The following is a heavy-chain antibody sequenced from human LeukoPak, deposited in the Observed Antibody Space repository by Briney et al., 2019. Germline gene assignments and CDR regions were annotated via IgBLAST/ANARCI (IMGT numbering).Heavy chain of an antibody. J-gene: IGHJ4*02. D-gene: IGHD3-3*01. V-gene: IGHV4-34*01. Sequence: GSLRLSCAASGFTFSSYWMSWVRQPPGKGLEWIGEINHSGSTNYNPSLKSRVTISVDTSKNQFSLKLSSVTAADTAVYYCARGVKGYYGHFTDFDYWGQGTLVTVSS. CDR1: GFTFSSYW. CDR3: ARGVKGYYGHFTDFDY. CDR2: INHSGST.